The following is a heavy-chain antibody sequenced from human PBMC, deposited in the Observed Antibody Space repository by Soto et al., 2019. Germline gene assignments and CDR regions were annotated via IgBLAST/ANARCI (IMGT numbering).Heavy chain of an antibody. CDR2: IKRKTDGETR. J-gene: IGHJ3*02. Sequence: EVQLVESGGDSVKPGGSLRLSCEASGFTFTHVWMTWVRQAPGKGLEWVGRIKRKTDGETRDYAAPVKGRFTISRDDSKNTLYLQMNSLKTDDTAMYYCAADRYCSSTTCPGAFDIWGQGTMVSVSA. D-gene: IGHD2-2*01. CDR1: GFTFTHVW. V-gene: IGHV3-15*01. CDR3: AADRYCSSTTCPGAFDI.